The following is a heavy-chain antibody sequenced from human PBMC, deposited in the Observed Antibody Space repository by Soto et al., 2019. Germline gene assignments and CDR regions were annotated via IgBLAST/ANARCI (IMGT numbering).Heavy chain of an antibody. CDR2: ISDSGGLT. V-gene: IGHV3-23*01. CDR3: ARRAFGSSRSFDI. J-gene: IGHJ3*02. D-gene: IGHD6-6*01. CDR1: GFAFSSHP. Sequence: GGSLRLSCAASGFAFSSHPMSWVRQAPERGLEWVSGISDSGGLTYNADSVKGRFTISRDNSKNTLYLQMNSLRAEDTAIYYCARRAFGSSRSFDIWGQGTMVTVSS.